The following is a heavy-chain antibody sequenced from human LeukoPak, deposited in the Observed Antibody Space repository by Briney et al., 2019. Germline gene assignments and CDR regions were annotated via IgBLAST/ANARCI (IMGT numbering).Heavy chain of an antibody. D-gene: IGHD6-19*01. Sequence: GGSLRLSCAASGFTYSNYAMTWVRQAPGKGLYWVSSISSGGHSTYYAGSVKGRFTISRDNSKNTLYLQMNSLRAEDTAVYYCAKGAGQWLVPSEYFQYWGQGTLVTVSS. J-gene: IGHJ1*01. CDR3: AKGAGQWLVPSEYFQY. V-gene: IGHV3-23*01. CDR1: GFTYSNYA. CDR2: ISSGGHST.